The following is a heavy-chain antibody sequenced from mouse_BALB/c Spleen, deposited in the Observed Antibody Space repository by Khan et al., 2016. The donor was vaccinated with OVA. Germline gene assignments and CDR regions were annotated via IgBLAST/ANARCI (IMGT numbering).Heavy chain of an antibody. CDR1: GYSFTLYY. CDR3: ARVYDFFAS. D-gene: IGHD2-14*01. CDR2: VNPNTDNI. V-gene: IGHV1-26*01. J-gene: IGHJ3*01. Sequence: EVQLKESGPDLVKPGASVKISCKASGYSFTLYYMSWVKQSHGKSLEWIGRVNPNTDNINYNQEFKGKAILTVDKSSNTAYMELRSLTSEDSAVYFCARVYDFFASWGQGTLVTVSA.